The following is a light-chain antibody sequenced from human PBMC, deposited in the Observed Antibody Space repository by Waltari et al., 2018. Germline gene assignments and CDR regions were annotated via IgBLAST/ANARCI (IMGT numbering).Light chain of an antibody. Sequence: DIQMTQSQSSLSASAGDRVTISCQASQDIGMYLSWFQQKPGKAPRLLIFDASNVESGVPSRFSASGSGTHFTLSISSLHPEDVAMYYCQQYDNLPYTFGQGTKLEI. V-gene: IGKV1-33*01. CDR3: QQYDNLPYT. J-gene: IGKJ2*01. CDR2: DAS. CDR1: QDIGMY.